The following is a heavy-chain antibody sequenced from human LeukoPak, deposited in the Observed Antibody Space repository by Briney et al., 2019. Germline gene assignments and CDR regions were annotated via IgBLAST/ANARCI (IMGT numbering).Heavy chain of an antibody. CDR2: IIPIFGTA. V-gene: IGHV1-69*05. CDR3: ARVTNTLPDAFDI. D-gene: IGHD2-2*02. CDR1: GGTFSSYA. J-gene: IGHJ3*02. Sequence: GASVKVSCKASGGTFSSYAISWVRQAPGQGLEWMGGIIPIFGTANYAQKFQGRVTITRNTSISTAYMELSRLRSDDTAVYYCARVTNTLPDAFDIWGQGTMVTVSS.